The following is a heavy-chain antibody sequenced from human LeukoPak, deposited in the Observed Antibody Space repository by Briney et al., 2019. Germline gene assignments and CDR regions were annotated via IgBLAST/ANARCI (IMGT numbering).Heavy chain of an antibody. CDR3: AKTSLSDPSGHYYYMGV. D-gene: IGHD3-3*01. Sequence: PGGSLRLSCAASGFTFSSYGMHWVRQAPGKGLEWVAFIRFDGTSEFYADSVKARFTISRDNSQNTVSLQLNNLRIEDTALYYCAKTSLSDPSGHYYYMGVWGKGTTVTVSS. CDR2: IRFDGTSE. CDR1: GFTFSSYG. J-gene: IGHJ6*03. V-gene: IGHV3-30*02.